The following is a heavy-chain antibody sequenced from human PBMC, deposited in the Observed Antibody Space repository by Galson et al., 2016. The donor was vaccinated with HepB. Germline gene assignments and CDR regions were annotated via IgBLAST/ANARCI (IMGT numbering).Heavy chain of an antibody. CDR3: ARDAERWNYLDY. CDR2: ISSDGSNE. D-gene: IGHD5-24*01. J-gene: IGHJ4*02. CDR1: GYIFGTYP. Sequence: SLRLSCAASGYIFGTYPMNWVRQAPGKGLEWVAVISSDGSNEWYADSVKGRFTISRDNSQNTLSLQMSSLRPEDTAAYYCARDAERWNYLDYWGQGTLVTVSS. V-gene: IGHV3-30*04.